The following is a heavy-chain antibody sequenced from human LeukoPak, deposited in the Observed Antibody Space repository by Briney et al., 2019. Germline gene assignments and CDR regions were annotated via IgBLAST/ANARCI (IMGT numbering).Heavy chain of an antibody. CDR2: INPNSGGT. D-gene: IGHD2-15*01. CDR3: AKLRYCSGGSCYGGYYMDV. V-gene: IGHV1-2*02. Sequence: ASVKVSCKASGYSFTSYYMHWVRQAPGQGLEWMGWINPNSGGTNYAQKFQGRVTMTRDTSISTAYMELSRLRSDDTAVYYCAKLRYCSGGSCYGGYYMDVWGKGTTVTVSS. CDR1: GYSFTSYY. J-gene: IGHJ6*03.